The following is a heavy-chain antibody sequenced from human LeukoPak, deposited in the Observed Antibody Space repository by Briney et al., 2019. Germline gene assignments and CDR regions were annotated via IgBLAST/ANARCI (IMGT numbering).Heavy chain of an antibody. Sequence: GGSLRLSCAASGFTFSDYWMHWVRQAPGKGLEWVANIKPDESEKYYVDSVKGRFTISRDNAENSLYLQMNSLRAEDTAVYYCARVYYYTSGSRWGDYFDYWGQGTLVTVSS. D-gene: IGHD3-10*01. CDR3: ARVYYYTSGSRWGDYFDY. J-gene: IGHJ4*02. V-gene: IGHV3-7*01. CDR1: GFTFSDYW. CDR2: IKPDESEK.